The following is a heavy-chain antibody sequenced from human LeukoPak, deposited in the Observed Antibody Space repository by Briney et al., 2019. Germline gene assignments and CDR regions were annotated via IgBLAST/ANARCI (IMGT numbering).Heavy chain of an antibody. CDR3: ARGFILRYWYFDL. CDR2: IHVTGGT. D-gene: IGHD3-16*02. CDR1: GVSISTYY. J-gene: IGHJ2*01. V-gene: IGHV4-59*01. Sequence: SETLSLTCSVSGVSISTYYWSWIRQSPGKGLEWIGYIHVTGGTNYNPSLKSRVTTAVDTSKNQFSLKLSSVTAADTAVYYCARGFILRYWYFDLCGRGTLVTVSS.